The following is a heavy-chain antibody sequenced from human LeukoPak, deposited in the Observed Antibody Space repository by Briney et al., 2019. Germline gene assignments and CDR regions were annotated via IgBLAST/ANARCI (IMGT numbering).Heavy chain of an antibody. CDR1: GYSFPTYG. CDR2: ISNDNGIT. CDR3: ARGEGSRSSGYGLGY. Sequence: ASVKVSCKTSGYSFPTYGISWVRQAPGQGLEWMGWISNDNGITNYAPQFQGRVTMTRNTSIRTAYMELSSLRSEDTAVYYCARGEGSRSSGYGLGYWGQGTLVTVSS. V-gene: IGHV1-8*02. J-gene: IGHJ4*02. D-gene: IGHD3-22*01.